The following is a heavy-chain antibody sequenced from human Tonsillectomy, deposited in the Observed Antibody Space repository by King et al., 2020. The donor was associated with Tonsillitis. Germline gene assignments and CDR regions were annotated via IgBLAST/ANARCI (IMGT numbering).Heavy chain of an antibody. J-gene: IGHJ2*01. CDR1: GYSFTSYW. Sequence: QLVQSGAEVKKPGESLKISCKGSGYSFTSYWIGWVRQMPGKGLEWMGSIYLGEPYTTYSPSFQGQVTIPADKSISTAYLQWISLKASDTAMYYCARREAYCSGGSCYSSYFDLWGRGTLVTVSS. D-gene: IGHD2-15*01. CDR2: IYLGEPYT. V-gene: IGHV5-51*01. CDR3: ARREAYCSGGSCYSSYFDL.